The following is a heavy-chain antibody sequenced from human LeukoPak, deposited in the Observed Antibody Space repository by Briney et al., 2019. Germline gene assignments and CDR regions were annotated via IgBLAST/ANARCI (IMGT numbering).Heavy chain of an antibody. Sequence: SETLSLTCSVSGGSISSHYWSWIRQPPGKGLEWIGYIHYSGSTDYNPSLKSRVTISVDTSRKQFSLNLNSVTAADTAVYFCARLYYDSSGYPNYFHYWGQGTLVSVSS. CDR2: IHYSGST. J-gene: IGHJ4*02. D-gene: IGHD3-22*01. CDR3: ARLYYDSSGYPNYFHY. CDR1: GGSISSHY. V-gene: IGHV4-59*08.